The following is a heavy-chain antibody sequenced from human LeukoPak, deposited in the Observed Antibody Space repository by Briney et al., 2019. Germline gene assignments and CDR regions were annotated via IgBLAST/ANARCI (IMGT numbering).Heavy chain of an antibody. CDR1: GGSISSSSYY. V-gene: IGHV4-39*01. J-gene: IGHJ5*02. CDR2: IYYSGST. CDR3: ARHLDWFDP. Sequence: SETLSLTCTVSGGSISSSSYYWGWIRQPPGRGLEWIGSIYYSGSTYYNPSLKSRVTISVDTSKNQFSLKLSSVTAADTAVYYCARHLDWFDPWGQGTLVTVSS.